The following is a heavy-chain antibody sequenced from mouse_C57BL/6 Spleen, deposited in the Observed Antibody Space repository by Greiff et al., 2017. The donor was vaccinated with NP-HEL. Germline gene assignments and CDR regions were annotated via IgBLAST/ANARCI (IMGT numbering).Heavy chain of an antibody. V-gene: IGHV5-17*01. Sequence: VKLMESGGGLVKPGGSLKLSCAASGFTFSDYGMHWVRQAPEKGLEWVAYISSGSSTIYYADTVKGRFTISRDNAKNTLFLQMTSLRSEDTAMYYCARDTLGYWGQGTTLTVSS. CDR2: ISSGSSTI. CDR3: ARDTLGY. CDR1: GFTFSDYG. J-gene: IGHJ2*01. D-gene: IGHD5-1-1*01.